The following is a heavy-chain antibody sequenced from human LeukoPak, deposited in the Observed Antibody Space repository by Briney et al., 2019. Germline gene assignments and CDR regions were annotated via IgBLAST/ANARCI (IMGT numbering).Heavy chain of an antibody. Sequence: GGSLRLSCAASGFTFSSYFWMHWVRQGPGKGLVWVSRIKSDGSSSTYADSVKGRITISRDNAKNSLYLQMNTLRAEDTAVYYCVSDLDLGGYSSFEYWGQGTLVTVSS. J-gene: IGHJ4*02. V-gene: IGHV3-74*01. CDR2: IKSDGSSS. CDR3: VSDLDLGGYSSFEY. CDR1: GFTFSSYFW. D-gene: IGHD4-23*01.